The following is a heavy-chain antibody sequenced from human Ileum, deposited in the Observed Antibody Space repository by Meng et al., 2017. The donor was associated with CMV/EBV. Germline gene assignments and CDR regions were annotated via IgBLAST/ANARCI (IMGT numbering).Heavy chain of an antibody. J-gene: IGHJ4*02. D-gene: IGHD1-26*01. CDR3: ARGGSYSLDY. V-gene: IGHV3-74*03. CDR1: GFTVTNSW. Sequence: GESLKISCGASGFTVTNSWMHWVRQVPGKGLVWVSRLTHDGKTTYADFVKGRFTISRDDGTNTLYLQMNSLTAEDSALYYCARGGSYSLDYWGQGTLVTVSS. CDR2: LTHDGKTT.